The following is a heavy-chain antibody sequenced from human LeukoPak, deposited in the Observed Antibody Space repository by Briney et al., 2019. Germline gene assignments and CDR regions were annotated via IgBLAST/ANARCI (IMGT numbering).Heavy chain of an antibody. J-gene: IGHJ6*03. CDR2: INPNSGGT. Sequence: ASVKVSCKASGYTFTGYYMHWVRQAPGQGLEWMGWINPNSGGTNYAQKFQGRVTMTRDTSISTAYMELSRLRSDDTAVYYCARSPRTGTYPYYMDVWGKGTTVTVSS. D-gene: IGHD1-1*01. CDR3: ARSPRTGTYPYYMDV. V-gene: IGHV1-2*02. CDR1: GYTFTGYY.